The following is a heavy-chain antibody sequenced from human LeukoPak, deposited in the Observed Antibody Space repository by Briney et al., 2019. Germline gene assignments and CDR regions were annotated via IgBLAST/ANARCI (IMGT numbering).Heavy chain of an antibody. V-gene: IGHV4-59*01. CDR3: ARYSYGGYYFDY. CDR1: GGSISSYY. D-gene: IGHD5-18*01. CDR2: IYYGGST. J-gene: IGHJ4*02. Sequence: SETLSLTCTVSGGSISSYYWSWIRQPPGKGLEWIGYIYYGGSTDYNPSLKSRVTISKDTSKTQFSLRLSSVTAADTAVYYCARYSYGGYYFDYWGQGTLVTVSS.